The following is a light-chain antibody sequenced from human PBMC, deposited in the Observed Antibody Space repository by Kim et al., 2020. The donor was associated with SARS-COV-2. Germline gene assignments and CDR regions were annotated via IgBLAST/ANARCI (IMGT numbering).Light chain of an antibody. CDR3: SSYTSSSTFYV. V-gene: IGLV2-14*03. CDR1: GSDVGAYNY. J-gene: IGLJ1*01. Sequence: QSITISCTGTGSDVGAYNYVSWYQQHPGKAPKLMIYDVSNRPSGVSNRFSGSKSGNTASLTISGLQAEDEADYYCSSYTSSSTFYVFGTGTKVTVL. CDR2: DVS.